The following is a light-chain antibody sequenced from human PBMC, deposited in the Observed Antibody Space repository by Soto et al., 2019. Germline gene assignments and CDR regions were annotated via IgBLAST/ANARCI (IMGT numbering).Light chain of an antibody. CDR1: QSIGSSN. CDR3: QQYGTSRT. CDR2: AAS. Sequence: EIVLTQSPCTLSLSPGERATLSCRASQSIGSSNLAWYQQKPGQAPRLLIYAASTRATGIPDRFSGSGSGTDFTLTISRLEPEDFAVYFCQQYGTSRTFGQGTKV. V-gene: IGKV3-20*01. J-gene: IGKJ1*01.